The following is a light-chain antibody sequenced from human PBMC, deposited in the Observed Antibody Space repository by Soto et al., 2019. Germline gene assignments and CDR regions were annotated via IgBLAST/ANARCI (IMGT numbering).Light chain of an antibody. CDR2: AVS. Sequence: QSALTQYASVSGSPGQSITISCTGTSSDVGVYNYVSWYQQHPGEAPKLIIYAVSNRPSGVSNRFSGSKSGNTASLTISGLQAEDEADYYCSSYSGSRTPYVFGTGTKVTVL. V-gene: IGLV2-14*01. J-gene: IGLJ1*01. CDR1: SSDVGVYNY. CDR3: SSYSGSRTPYV.